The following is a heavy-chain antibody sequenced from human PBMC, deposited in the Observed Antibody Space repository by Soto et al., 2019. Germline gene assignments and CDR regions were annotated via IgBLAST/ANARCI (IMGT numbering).Heavy chain of an antibody. J-gene: IGHJ4*02. Sequence: QVQLQQWGAGLLKPSETLSLTCAAYGGSFSGYYWSWIRQPPGKGLEWIGEINHDGSTNYNPSRKSRVTISVDTSKNQFSLKLSSVTAADYAVYYCARGVYYLDSHGHGFYYWGQGTLVTVSS. D-gene: IGHD3-22*01. CDR2: INHDGST. V-gene: IGHV4-34*01. CDR3: ARGVYYLDSHGHGFYY. CDR1: GGSFSGYY.